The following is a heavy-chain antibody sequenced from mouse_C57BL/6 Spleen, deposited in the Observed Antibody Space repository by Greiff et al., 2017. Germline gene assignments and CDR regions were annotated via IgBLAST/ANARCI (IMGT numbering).Heavy chain of an antibody. Sequence: VNLVESGPGLVAPSQSLSITCTVSGFSLTSYGVDWVRQSPGKGLEWLGVIWGVGSTNYNSALKSRLSISKDNSKSQVFLKMNSLQTDDTAMYYCARYDYDSPFAYWGQGTLVTVSA. J-gene: IGHJ3*01. CDR2: IWGVGST. V-gene: IGHV2-6*01. D-gene: IGHD2-4*01. CDR3: ARYDYDSPFAY. CDR1: GFSLTSYG.